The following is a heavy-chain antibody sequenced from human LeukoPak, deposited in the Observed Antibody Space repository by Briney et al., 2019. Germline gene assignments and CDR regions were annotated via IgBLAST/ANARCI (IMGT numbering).Heavy chain of an antibody. J-gene: IGHJ4*02. D-gene: IGHD2-2*01. CDR1: GGSISSGGYS. CDR2: IYHGGST. Sequence: SETLSLTCAVSGGSISSGGYSWSWIRQPPGKGLEWIGYIYHGGSTYYNPSLKSRVTISVDRSKNQFSLKLSSVTAADTAVYYCARGEQRSRVPAAHFDYWGQGTLVTVSS. CDR3: ARGEQRSRVPAAHFDY. V-gene: IGHV4-30-2*01.